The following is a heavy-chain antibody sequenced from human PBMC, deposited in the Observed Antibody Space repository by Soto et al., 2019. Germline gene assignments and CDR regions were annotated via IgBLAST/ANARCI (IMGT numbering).Heavy chain of an antibody. Sequence: EMQLLESGGGLVQPGGSLTLSCAASGFSYAMSWVRQAPGKGLEWVSGISFNGAYTYYADSVKGRFTISRDNSNNTLYLQMTSLRAEDTAVYYCARYKGYFDPFDIWGQGTMVTVSS. CDR2: ISFNGAYT. V-gene: IGHV3-23*01. J-gene: IGHJ3*02. D-gene: IGHD3-9*01. CDR1: GFSYA. CDR3: ARYKGYFDPFDI.